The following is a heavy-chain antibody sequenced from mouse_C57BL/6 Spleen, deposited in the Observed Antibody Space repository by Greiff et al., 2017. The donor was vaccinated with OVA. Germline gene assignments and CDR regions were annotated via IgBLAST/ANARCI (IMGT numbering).Heavy chain of an antibody. CDR2: IDPETGGT. CDR1: GYTFTDYE. J-gene: IGHJ4*01. D-gene: IGHD1-1*01. Sequence: QVHVKQSGAELVRPGASVTLSCKASGYTFTDYEMHWVKQTPVHGLEWIGAIDPETGGTAYNQKFKGKAKLTVDKSSSTAYMELRSLTSEDSAVYYCTSRYYGSSYAMDYWGQGTSVTVSS. CDR3: TSRYYGSSYAMDY. V-gene: IGHV1-15*01.